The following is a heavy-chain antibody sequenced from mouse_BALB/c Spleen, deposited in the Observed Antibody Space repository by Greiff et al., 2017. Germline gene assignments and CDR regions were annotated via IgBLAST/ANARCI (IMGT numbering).Heavy chain of an antibody. V-gene: IGHV14-3*02. CDR2: IDPANGNT. CDR1: GFNIKDTY. Sequence: VQLKESGAELVKPGASVKLSCTASGFNIKDTYMHWVKQRPEQGLEWIGRIDPANGNTKYDPKFQGKATITADTSSNTAYLQLSSLTSEDTAVYYCASTVYFDYWGQGTTLTVSS. CDR3: ASTVYFDY. D-gene: IGHD4-1*02. J-gene: IGHJ2*01.